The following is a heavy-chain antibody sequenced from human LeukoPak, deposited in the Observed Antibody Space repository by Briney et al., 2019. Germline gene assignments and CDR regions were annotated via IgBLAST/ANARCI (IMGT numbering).Heavy chain of an antibody. J-gene: IGHJ4*02. CDR1: GYTFTGYY. CDR2: INPNSGGT. Sequence: ASVKVSCKASGYTFTGYYMHWVRQAPGQGLEWMGRINPNSGGTNYAQKFQGRATMTRDTSISTAYMELSRLRSDGTAVYYCARVSFLVVTHKAFDYWGQGTLVTVSS. CDR3: ARVSFLVVTHKAFDY. D-gene: IGHD3-22*01. V-gene: IGHV1-2*06.